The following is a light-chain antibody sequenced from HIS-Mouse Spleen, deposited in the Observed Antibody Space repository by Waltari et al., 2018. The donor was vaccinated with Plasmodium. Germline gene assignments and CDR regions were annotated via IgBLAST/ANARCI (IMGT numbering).Light chain of an antibody. J-gene: IGLJ2*01. V-gene: IGLV2-8*01. CDR3: SSYAGSNNLV. CDR2: EVS. CDR1: SSAVGGYHY. Sequence: QSALTQPPSASGSPGQSVTISCTGTSSAVGGYHYVSCYQQHPGKAPKLMIYEVSKRPSGVPDRFSGSKSGNTASLTVSGLQAEDEADYYCSSYAGSNNLVFGGGTKLTVL.